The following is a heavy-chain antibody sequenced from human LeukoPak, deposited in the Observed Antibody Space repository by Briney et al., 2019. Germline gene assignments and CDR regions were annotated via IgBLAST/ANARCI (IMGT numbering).Heavy chain of an antibody. CDR1: GLTFSSYT. V-gene: IGHV3-21*01. Sequence: GGSLRLSCAASGLTFSSYTMNWVRQAPGKGLEWVSSISSSNSYIYYADSVKGRFTISRDNAKNSLYLQMNSLRAEDTAVYYCAKEIWPTVTTPGHTHFDYWGQGTLVTVSS. D-gene: IGHD4-17*01. CDR2: ISSSNSYI. J-gene: IGHJ4*02. CDR3: AKEIWPTVTTPGHTHFDY.